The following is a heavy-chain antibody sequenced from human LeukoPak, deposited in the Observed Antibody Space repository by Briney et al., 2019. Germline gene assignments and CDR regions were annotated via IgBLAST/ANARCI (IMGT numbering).Heavy chain of an antibody. J-gene: IGHJ4*02. CDR1: GFTFSSYA. D-gene: IGHD3-22*01. Sequence: PGGSLRLSSAASGFTFSSYAMHWVRQAPGKGLEWVAVISYDGSNKYYADSVKGRFTISRDNSKNTLYLQMNSLRAEDTAVYYCARGIGSSVVVPNFDYWGQGTLVTVSS. CDR3: ARGIGSSVVVPNFDY. CDR2: ISYDGSNK. V-gene: IGHV3-30-3*01.